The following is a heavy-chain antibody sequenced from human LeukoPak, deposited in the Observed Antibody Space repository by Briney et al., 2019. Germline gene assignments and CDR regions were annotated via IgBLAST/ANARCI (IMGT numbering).Heavy chain of an antibody. CDR1: GFTFSSYA. CDR3: ARDPYYDSSGYYSNWFDP. J-gene: IGHJ5*02. CDR2: ISYDGSNK. Sequence: GRSLRRSCAASGFTFSSYAMHWVRQAPGKGLEWVAVISYDGSNKYYADSVKGRFTISRDNSKNTLYLQMNSLRAEDTAVYYCARDPYYDSSGYYSNWFDPWGQGTLVTVSS. D-gene: IGHD3-22*01. V-gene: IGHV3-30-3*01.